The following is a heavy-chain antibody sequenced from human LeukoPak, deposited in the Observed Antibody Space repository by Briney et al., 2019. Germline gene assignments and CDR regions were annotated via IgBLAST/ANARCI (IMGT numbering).Heavy chain of an antibody. V-gene: IGHV5-51*01. D-gene: IGHD5-18*01. CDR3: ARSERGYSYGTFDY. CDR1: RYSFPCYW. CDR2: IYPGDSDT. J-gene: IGHJ4*02. Sequence: GEALKIYCMCSRYSFPCYWIGWVRPMPGKGLDWMGIIYPGDSDTRYSPSFQGQVTISADKSISTAYLQWSSLKASDTAMYYCARSERGYSYGTFDYWGQGTLVTVSS.